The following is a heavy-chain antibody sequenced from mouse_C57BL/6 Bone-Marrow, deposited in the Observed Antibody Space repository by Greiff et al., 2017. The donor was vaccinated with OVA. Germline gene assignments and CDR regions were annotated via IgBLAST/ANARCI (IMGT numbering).Heavy chain of an antibody. V-gene: IGHV7-1*01. CDR1: GFTFSDFY. CDR2: SRNKANDYTT. J-gene: IGHJ4*01. CDR3: AREHMDY. Sequence: EVKLMDSGGGLVQSGRSLRLSCAPSGFTFSDFYMEWVRQAPGKGLEWIAASRNKANDYTTEYSASVKGRFIVSRDTSQSILYLQMNALRAEDTAIYYCAREHMDYWGQGTSVTVSS.